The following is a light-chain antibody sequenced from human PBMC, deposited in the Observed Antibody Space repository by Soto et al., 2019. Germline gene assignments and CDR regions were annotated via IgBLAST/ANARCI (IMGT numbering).Light chain of an antibody. V-gene: IGLV2-14*01. J-gene: IGLJ1*01. CDR2: EVS. Sequence: QSVLTQPASVSGSPGQTITISCTGTSSDVGGYNYVSWYQQHPGKAPKLMIYEVSNRPSGVSNRFSGSNSGNTASLTISGLQAEDEADYYCSSYTSSSTPHYVFGTGTKVTVL. CDR1: SSDVGGYNY. CDR3: SSYTSSSTPHYV.